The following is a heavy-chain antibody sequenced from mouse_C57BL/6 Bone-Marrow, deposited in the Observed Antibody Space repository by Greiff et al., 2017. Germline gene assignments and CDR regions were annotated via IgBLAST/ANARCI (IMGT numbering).Heavy chain of an antibody. J-gene: IGHJ2*01. V-gene: IGHV1-55*01. Sequence: QVQLQQPGAELVKPGASVKMSCKASGYTFTSYWITWVKQRPGQGLEWIGDIYPGSGSTNYNEKFKSKATLTVDTSSSTAYMQLSSLTSEDSAVYYCARSRLITTVPSDYWGQGTTLTVSS. D-gene: IGHD1-1*01. CDR2: IYPGSGST. CDR3: ARSRLITTVPSDY. CDR1: GYTFTSYW.